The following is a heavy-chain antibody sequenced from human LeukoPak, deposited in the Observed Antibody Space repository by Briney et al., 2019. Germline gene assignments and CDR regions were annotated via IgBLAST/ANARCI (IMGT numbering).Heavy chain of an antibody. CDR3: ASGYCSSTSCRRPLYYYYYMDV. J-gene: IGHJ6*03. D-gene: IGHD2-2*01. Sequence: SETLSLTCAVYGGSFSGYYWSWIRQPPGKGLEWIGEINHSGSTNYNPSLKSRVTISVDTSKNQFSLKLSSVTAADTAVYYCASGYCSSTSCRRPLYYYYYMDVWGKGTTATVSS. CDR2: INHSGST. V-gene: IGHV4-34*01. CDR1: GGSFSGYY.